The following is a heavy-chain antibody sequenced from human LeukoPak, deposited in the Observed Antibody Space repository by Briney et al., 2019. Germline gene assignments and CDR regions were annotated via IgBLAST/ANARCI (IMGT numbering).Heavy chain of an antibody. V-gene: IGHV3-48*01. CDR2: ISSSSSTI. CDR3: ARFGYSYGPPLADY. J-gene: IGHJ4*02. CDR1: GFTFSDYY. D-gene: IGHD5-18*01. Sequence: GGSLRLSCAASGFTFSDYYMNWVRQAPGKGLEWVSYISSSSSTIYYADSVKGRFTISRDNAKNSLYLQMNSLRAEDTAVYYCARFGYSYGPPLADYWGQGTLVTVSS.